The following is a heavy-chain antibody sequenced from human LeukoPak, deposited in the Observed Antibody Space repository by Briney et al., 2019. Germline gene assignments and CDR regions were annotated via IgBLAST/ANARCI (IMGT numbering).Heavy chain of an antibody. Sequence: GASVKVSCKASGYTFTSHDINWVRQATGQGLEWMGWMNPNSGNTGYAQKFQGRVTITRNTSISTAYMELSSLRSEDTAVYYCARGHVVVVAAPYYYYYMDVWGKGTTVTVSS. CDR3: ARGHVVVVAAPYYYYYMDV. CDR1: GYTFTSHD. V-gene: IGHV1-8*03. J-gene: IGHJ6*03. CDR2: MNPNSGNT. D-gene: IGHD2-15*01.